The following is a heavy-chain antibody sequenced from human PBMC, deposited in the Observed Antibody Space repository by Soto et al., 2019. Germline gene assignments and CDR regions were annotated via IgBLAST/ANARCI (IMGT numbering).Heavy chain of an antibody. CDR2: MNPNSGNT. D-gene: IGHD3-9*01. CDR1: GYTFTSYD. CDR3: ARDWVHYDILTGYYNPRAFDI. Sequence: GASVKVSCKDSGYTFTSYDLNWVRQATGQGFEWMGWMNPNSGNTGYAQKFQGRVTMTRNTSISTAYMELSSLRSEDTAVYYCARDWVHYDILTGYYNPRAFDIWGQGTMVTVSS. J-gene: IGHJ3*02. V-gene: IGHV1-8*01.